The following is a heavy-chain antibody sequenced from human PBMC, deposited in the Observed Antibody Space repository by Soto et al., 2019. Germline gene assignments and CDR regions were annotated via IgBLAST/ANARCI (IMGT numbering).Heavy chain of an antibody. CDR2: IYYSGSA. CDR1: GGSASSGRYY. V-gene: IGHV4-61*01. Sequence: SETLSLTCTVSGGSASSGRYYWSWIRQPPGKGLEWIGYIYYSGSANYNPSLKSRVTISVDTSKNQFSLKLSSVTAADTAVYYCARDSIAAAGTDYWGQGTLVTVS. D-gene: IGHD6-13*01. CDR3: ARDSIAAAGTDY. J-gene: IGHJ4*02.